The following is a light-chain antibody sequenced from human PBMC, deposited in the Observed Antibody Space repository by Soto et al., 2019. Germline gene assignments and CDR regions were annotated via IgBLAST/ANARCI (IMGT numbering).Light chain of an antibody. Sequence: QSVLTQPTSVSGSPGQSITISCTGNSNDIGAYNYVSWYQQHPGKAPRLLIHGVRTRPPGISSRFSASKSGLSASLTISGLLPEDEADYFCSSFTTTRLYVFGRGTKLTVL. CDR3: SSFTTTRLYV. CDR1: SNDIGAYNY. CDR2: GVR. J-gene: IGLJ1*01. V-gene: IGLV2-14*01.